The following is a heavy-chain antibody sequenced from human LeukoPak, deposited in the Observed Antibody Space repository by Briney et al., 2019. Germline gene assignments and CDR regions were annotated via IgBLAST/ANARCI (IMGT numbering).Heavy chain of an antibody. CDR1: GGSFSGYY. Sequence: SETLSLTCAVYGGSFSGYYWSWIRQPPGKGLEWIGEINRSGSTNYNPSLKSRVTMSVDTSKNQFSLKLSSVTAADTAVYYCARGPGRITIFGVVITDYFDYWGQGTLVTVSS. V-gene: IGHV4-34*01. CDR3: ARGPGRITIFGVVITDYFDY. CDR2: INRSGST. D-gene: IGHD3-3*01. J-gene: IGHJ4*02.